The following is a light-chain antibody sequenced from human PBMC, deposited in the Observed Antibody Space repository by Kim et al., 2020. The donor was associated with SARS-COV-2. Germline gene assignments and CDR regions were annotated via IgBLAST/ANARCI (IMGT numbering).Light chain of an antibody. CDR1: QLGDKY. CDR2: QDS. V-gene: IGLV3-1*01. CDR3: QAWDSSTHNYV. J-gene: IGLJ1*01. Sequence: SPGQTASITCSGDQLGDKYACWYQQKPSQSPVLVIYQDSKRPSGIPERFSGSNSGNTATLTISGTQAMDEADYYCQAWDSSTHNYVFGTGTKVTVL.